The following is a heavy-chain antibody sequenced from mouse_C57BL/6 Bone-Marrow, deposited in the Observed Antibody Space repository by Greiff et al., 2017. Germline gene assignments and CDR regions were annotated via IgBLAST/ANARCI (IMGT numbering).Heavy chain of an antibody. J-gene: IGHJ4*01. V-gene: IGHV14-2*01. CDR3: ARSPIYYYGSSYFYYYAMDY. Sequence: VQLQQPGAELVKPGASVKLSCTASGFNIKDYYMPWVKQRTEQGLEWIGRFDPEDGETKYAPKFQGKATITADTSSNTAYLQLSSLTSEDTAVYYCARSPIYYYGSSYFYYYAMDYWGQGTSVTVSS. CDR2: FDPEDGET. D-gene: IGHD1-1*01. CDR1: GFNIKDYY.